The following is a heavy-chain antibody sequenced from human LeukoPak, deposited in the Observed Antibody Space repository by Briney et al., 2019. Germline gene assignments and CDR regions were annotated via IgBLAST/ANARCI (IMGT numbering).Heavy chain of an antibody. D-gene: IGHD3-3*01. CDR1: GGSFSGYY. V-gene: IGHV4-34*01. Sequence: SETLSLTCAVYGGSFSGYYWSWIRQPPGKGLEWIGEINHSGSTNYNPSLKSRVTISVDTSKNQFSLKLSSVTAADTAVYYCARGITIFGVVTIPPYGYNWFDPWGQGTLVTVSS. J-gene: IGHJ5*02. CDR2: INHSGST. CDR3: ARGITIFGVVTIPPYGYNWFDP.